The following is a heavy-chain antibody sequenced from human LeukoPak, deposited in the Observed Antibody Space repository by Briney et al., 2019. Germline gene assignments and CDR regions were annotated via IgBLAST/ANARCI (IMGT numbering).Heavy chain of an antibody. J-gene: IGHJ4*02. CDR2: ISRDSGTI. CDR3: EAKKGGSCIFDY. D-gene: IGHD1-26*01. V-gene: IGHV3-9*03. Sequence: GGSLRLSCAASGFIFNDYAMHWVRQAPGKGLEWVSGISRDSGTIVYADSVKGRFTISRDNARNSLYLQMNSLRVEDMAFYYCEAKKGGSCIFDYWGQGTLVTVSS. CDR1: GFIFNDYA.